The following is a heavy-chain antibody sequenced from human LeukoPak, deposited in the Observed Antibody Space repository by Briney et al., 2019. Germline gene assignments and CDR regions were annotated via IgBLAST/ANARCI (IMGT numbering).Heavy chain of an antibody. CDR1: GFTFDDYA. CDR3: ARRRGFVAVAGTEPFDY. Sequence: GGSLRLSCAASGFTFDDYAMRWVRHAPGKGMEWVSGISWNSGSIGYADSVKGRFTISRDNAKNSLYLQMNSLRAEDTALYYCARRRGFVAVAGTEPFDYWGQGTLVTVSS. CDR2: ISWNSGSI. V-gene: IGHV3-9*01. D-gene: IGHD6-19*01. J-gene: IGHJ4*02.